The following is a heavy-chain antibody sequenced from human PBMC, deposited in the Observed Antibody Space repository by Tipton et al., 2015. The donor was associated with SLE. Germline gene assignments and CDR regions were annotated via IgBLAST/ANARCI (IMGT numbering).Heavy chain of an antibody. J-gene: IGHJ4*02. CDR1: GGSISSSY. CDR2: IFYSGST. D-gene: IGHD3/OR15-3a*01. CDR3: ARHFGRSIEFDY. Sequence: TLSLTCTVSGGSISSSYWSWIRQPPGKGLEWIGYIFYSGSTNYKPSLKSRVTISVDTSKTQFSLKLRSVTAADTAVYYCARHFGRSIEFDYWGQGTLVTVSS. V-gene: IGHV4-59*01.